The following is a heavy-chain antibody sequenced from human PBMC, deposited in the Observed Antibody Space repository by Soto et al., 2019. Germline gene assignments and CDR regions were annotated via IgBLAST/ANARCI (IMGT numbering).Heavy chain of an antibody. CDR1: GFTFSSYG. J-gene: IGHJ6*03. V-gene: IGHV3-30*18. Sequence: GSLRLSCAASGFTFSSYGMHWVRQAPGKGLEWVAVISYDGSNKYYADSVKGRFTISRDNSKNTLYLQMNSLRAEDTAVYYCAKDWATVTTDYYYMDVWGKETTVTVPS. CDR2: ISYDGSNK. D-gene: IGHD4-17*01. CDR3: AKDWATVTTDYYYMDV.